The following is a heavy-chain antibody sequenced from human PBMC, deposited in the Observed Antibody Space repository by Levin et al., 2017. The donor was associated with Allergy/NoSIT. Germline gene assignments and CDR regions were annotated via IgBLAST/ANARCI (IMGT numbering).Heavy chain of an antibody. CDR1: GFTFSGSA. CDR2: IRSKAHSYAT. Sequence: QRGESLKISCAASGFTFSGSAMHWVRQASGKGLEWIGRIRSKAHSYATAYGASMKDRFTISRDDSKNTAYLQVNSLNTEYAAVYYCVRHVDGSSWLDWGQGTLVTVSS. J-gene: IGHJ4*02. CDR3: VRHVDGSSWLD. D-gene: IGHD6-13*01. V-gene: IGHV3-73*01.